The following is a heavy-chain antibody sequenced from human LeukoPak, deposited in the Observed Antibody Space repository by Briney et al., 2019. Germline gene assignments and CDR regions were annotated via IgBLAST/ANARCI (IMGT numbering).Heavy chain of an antibody. D-gene: IGHD3-3*01. Sequence: PGGSLRLSCAASGFTFSSYGMHWVRQAPGKGLEWVAFIRYDGSNKYYADSVKRRFTISRDNSKNTLYLQMNSLRAEDTAVYYCAKDAYYDFWSGYSYFDYWGQGTLVTVSS. J-gene: IGHJ4*02. CDR1: GFTFSSYG. CDR2: IRYDGSNK. CDR3: AKDAYYDFWSGYSYFDY. V-gene: IGHV3-30*02.